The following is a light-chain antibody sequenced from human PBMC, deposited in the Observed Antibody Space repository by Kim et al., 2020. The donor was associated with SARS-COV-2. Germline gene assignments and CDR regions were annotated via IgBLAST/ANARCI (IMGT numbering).Light chain of an antibody. CDR1: VLSKKF. V-gene: IGLV3-27*01. CDR2: KDS. CDR3: FCAPENNLGV. J-gene: IGLJ3*02. Sequence: VSPGQPAVITCSGEVLSKKFVRWFHQMPGQAPRLVIYKDSERPSGIPERFSGSSSGTTATLTITGAQAEDEADYYCFCAPENNLGVFGGGTQLTVL.